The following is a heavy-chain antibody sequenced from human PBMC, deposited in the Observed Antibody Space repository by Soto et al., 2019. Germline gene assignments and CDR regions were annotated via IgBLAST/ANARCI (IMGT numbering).Heavy chain of an antibody. V-gene: IGHV3-30-3*01. CDR2: ISYDGSNK. D-gene: IGHD3-22*01. J-gene: IGHJ4*02. CDR1: GFTFSSYA. Sequence: GGSLRLSCAASGFTFSSYAMHWVRQAPGKGLEWVAVISYDGSNKYYADSVKGRFTISRDNSKKTLYLQMNSLRAEDTAVYYCSRATHYYDSSGYYYDNYFDYWGQGTLVTVSS. CDR3: SRATHYYDSSGYYYDNYFDY.